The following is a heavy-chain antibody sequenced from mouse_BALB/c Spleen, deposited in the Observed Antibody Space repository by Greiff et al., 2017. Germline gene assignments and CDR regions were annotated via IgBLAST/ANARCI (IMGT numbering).Heavy chain of an antibody. CDR1: GFTFSSYG. Sequence: EVKVVESGGGLVQPGGSLKLSCAASGFTFSSYGMSWVRQTPDKRLELVATINSNGGSTYYPDSVKGRFTISRDNAKNTLYLQMSSLKSEDTAMYYCARDGDTGLDYWGQGTTLTVSS. D-gene: IGHD3-3*01. J-gene: IGHJ2*01. V-gene: IGHV5-6-3*01. CDR2: INSNGGST. CDR3: ARDGDTGLDY.